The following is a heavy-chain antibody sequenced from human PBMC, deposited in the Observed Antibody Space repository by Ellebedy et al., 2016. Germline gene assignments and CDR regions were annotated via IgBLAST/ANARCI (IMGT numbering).Heavy chain of an antibody. CDR2: ISSSSSYI. J-gene: IGHJ6*02. CDR3: ARVRNNGMDV. V-gene: IGHV3-21*01. CDR1: GFTVSSNY. Sequence: GESLKISCAASGFTVSSNYMSWVRQAPGKGLEWVSSISSSSSYIYYADSVKGRFTISRDNAKNSLYLQMNSLRAEDTAVYYCARVRNNGMDVWGQGTTVTVSS.